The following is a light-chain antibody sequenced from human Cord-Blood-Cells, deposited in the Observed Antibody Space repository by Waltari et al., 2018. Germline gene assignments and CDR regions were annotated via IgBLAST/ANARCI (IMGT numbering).Light chain of an antibody. Sequence: DIQMTQSHSTLSPSVGDRVPITCRASQSISSWLAWYQQKPGKAPKLLLYKASSLESGVPSRCSGSGSGTEFTLTISSLQPDDFATYYCQQYNSYSLWTFGQGTKVEIK. V-gene: IGKV1-5*03. CDR3: QQYNSYSLWT. J-gene: IGKJ1*01. CDR1: QSISSW. CDR2: KAS.